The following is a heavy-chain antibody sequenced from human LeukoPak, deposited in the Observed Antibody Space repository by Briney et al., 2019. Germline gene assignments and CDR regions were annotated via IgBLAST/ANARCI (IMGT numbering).Heavy chain of an antibody. V-gene: IGHV5-51*01. J-gene: IGHJ5*02. Sequence: GESLKISCKGSGYSFTSYWIGWVRQMPGKGLEWMGIIYPGDSDTRYSPSFQGQVTISADKSISTAYLQWNSLKASDTAMYYCARLGTMVRGVINWFDPWGQGTLVTVSS. CDR2: IYPGDSDT. CDR1: GYSFTSYW. D-gene: IGHD3-10*01. CDR3: ARLGTMVRGVINWFDP.